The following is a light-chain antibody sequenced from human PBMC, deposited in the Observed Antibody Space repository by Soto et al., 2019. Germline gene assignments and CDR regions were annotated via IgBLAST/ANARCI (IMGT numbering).Light chain of an antibody. Sequence: DIQMTQSPSPLSAFVGDRVTITCRASHSISTYLNWYQMQPGKAPKLLMYGASSLQRWVPSRFTGSGSLTDFSLTINSLQAEDFATYYCQQSYSDRFTFGPGTKVDIK. CDR2: GAS. J-gene: IGKJ3*01. CDR1: HSISTY. CDR3: QQSYSDRFT. V-gene: IGKV1-39*01.